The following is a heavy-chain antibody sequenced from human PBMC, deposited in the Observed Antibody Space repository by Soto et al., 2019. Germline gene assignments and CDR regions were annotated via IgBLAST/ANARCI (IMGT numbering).Heavy chain of an antibody. V-gene: IGHV3-30*18. CDR2: ISYDGSNK. CDR3: AKDEAGYWDYVWGSDAFDI. CDR1: GFTFSSNG. J-gene: IGHJ3*02. Sequence: QVQLVESGGGVVQPGRSLRLSCAASGFTFSSNGMHWVRQAPGKGLEWVAVISYDGSNKYYADSVKGRFTISRDNSKNKLYLQMNSLRAEDTAVYYCAKDEAGYWDYVWGSDAFDIWGQGTMVTVSS. D-gene: IGHD3-16*01.